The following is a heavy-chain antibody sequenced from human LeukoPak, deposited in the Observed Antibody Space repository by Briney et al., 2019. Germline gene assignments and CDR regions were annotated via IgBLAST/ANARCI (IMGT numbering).Heavy chain of an antibody. Sequence: SETLSLTCTVSGGSISSSSYYWGWIRQPPGKGLEWIGSIYHSGSTYYNPSLKSRVTISVDTSKNQFSLKLSSVTAADTAVYYCVSGTAAVFDYWGQGIMVTVSS. D-gene: IGHD6-13*01. CDR2: IYHSGST. J-gene: IGHJ3*01. CDR1: GGSISSSSYY. V-gene: IGHV4-39*07. CDR3: VSGTAAVFDY.